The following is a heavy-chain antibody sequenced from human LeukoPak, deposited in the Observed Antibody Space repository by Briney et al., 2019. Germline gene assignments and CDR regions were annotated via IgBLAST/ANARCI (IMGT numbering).Heavy chain of an antibody. CDR2: VIPSLDIT. CDR1: GATFDNYV. V-gene: IGHV1-69*04. CDR3: ARGFGGSSGSSDYYGMDV. D-gene: IGHD3-22*01. Sequence: ASVKVSCKASGATFDNYVITWVRQAPGQGLEWMGRVIPSLDITNYAQKFQGRVTIAADKSTSTAYMEVRSLRSEDTAVYYCARGFGGSSGSSDYYGMDVWGQGTRSSPH. J-gene: IGHJ6*02.